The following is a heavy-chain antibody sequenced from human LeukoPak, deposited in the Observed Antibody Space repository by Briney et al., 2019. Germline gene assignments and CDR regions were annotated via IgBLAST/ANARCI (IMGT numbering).Heavy chain of an antibody. CDR1: GDSITSSGYY. V-gene: IGHV4-39*07. J-gene: IGHJ4*02. CDR2: IFYSGST. Sequence: SETLSLTSTVSGDSITSSGYYWGWIRQPPGKGLEWIGSIFYSGSTYYNPSLKSRVTISLDTSKNQFSLKLSSVTAADTAVYYCVRDEGNIWRLLDYWGQGTLVTVSS. CDR3: VRDEGNIWRLLDY.